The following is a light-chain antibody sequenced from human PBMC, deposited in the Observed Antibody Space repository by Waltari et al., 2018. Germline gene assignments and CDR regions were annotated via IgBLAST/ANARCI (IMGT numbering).Light chain of an antibody. CDR1: QSLLHTDGYTY. Sequence: DIVMTQTPLSLPVTPGEPASISCRSTQSLLHTDGYTYLDGYLQKPGQSPQLLIYGGSSRACGVPDRFGGSGSGTDFTLKISKVEAEDVGVYYCMQHKALPLTFGGGTKVEIK. V-gene: IGKV2-40*01. CDR3: MQHKALPLT. J-gene: IGKJ4*01. CDR2: GGS.